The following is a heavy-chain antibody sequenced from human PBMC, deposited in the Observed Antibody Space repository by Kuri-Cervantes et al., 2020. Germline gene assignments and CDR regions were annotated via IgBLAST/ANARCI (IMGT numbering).Heavy chain of an antibody. CDR1: GFTFSSYS. V-gene: IGHV3-48*02. CDR3: ARAVYYDSSGYPHYGMDV. CDR2: ISSSSSTI. Sequence: GESLKISCAASGFTFSSYSMNWVRQAPGKGLEWVSYISSSSSTIYYADSVKGRFTISGDNAKNSLYLQMNSLRDEDTAVYYCARAVYYDSSGYPHYGMDVWGQGTTVTVSS. J-gene: IGHJ6*02. D-gene: IGHD3-22*01.